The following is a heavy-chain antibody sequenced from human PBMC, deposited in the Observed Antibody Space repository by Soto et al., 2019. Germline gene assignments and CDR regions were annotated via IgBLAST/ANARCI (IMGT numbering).Heavy chain of an antibody. D-gene: IGHD2-21*02. CDR3: AKKRAYCGGDCYSEA. CDR2: ISYDGSNK. J-gene: IGHJ5*02. Sequence: QVQLVESGGGVVQPGRSLRLSCAASGFTFSSYGMHWVRQAPGKGLEWVAVISYDGSNKYYADSVKGRFAISRDNSKHTLYLQMNNLRAEDTAVYYCAKKRAYCGGDCYSEAWGQGTLVTVSS. CDR1: GFTFSSYG. V-gene: IGHV3-30*18.